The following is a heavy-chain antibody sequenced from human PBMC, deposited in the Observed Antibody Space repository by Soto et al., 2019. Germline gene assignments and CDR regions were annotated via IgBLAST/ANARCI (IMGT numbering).Heavy chain of an antibody. CDR2: IRWNSGSK. CDR3: AKDRGLVLSFYFDY. V-gene: IGHV3-9*01. J-gene: IGHJ4*02. D-gene: IGHD6-19*01. CDR1: GFTFDDYA. Sequence: EVQLVESGGGLVQPGRSLRLSCAASGFTFDDYAMHWVRQAPGKGLGWVSGIRWNSGSKGYADSVKGRFTISRDNAKNSLYLQMNRLSAEDTALYYCAKDRGLVLSFYFDYWGQGTLVTVSS.